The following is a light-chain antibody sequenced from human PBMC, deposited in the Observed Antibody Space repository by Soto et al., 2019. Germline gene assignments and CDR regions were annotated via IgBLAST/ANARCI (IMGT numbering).Light chain of an antibody. J-gene: IGKJ2*01. V-gene: IGKV1-5*03. CDR1: QSISSW. CDR3: QQYKSYPYT. Sequence: DIQMTQSPSTLSASVGDRVTITCRASQSISSWLAWYQQKPGKAPKLLMYKASSLQRGVPSRFSGSGSGTGFTLTISSLQPDDFPTYYCQQYKSYPYTFGQGTKLEI. CDR2: KAS.